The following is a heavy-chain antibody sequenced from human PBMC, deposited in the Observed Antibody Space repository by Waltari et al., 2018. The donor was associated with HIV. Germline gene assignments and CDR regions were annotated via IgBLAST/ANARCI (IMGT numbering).Heavy chain of an antibody. D-gene: IGHD2-2*02. Sequence: QVQLQQWGAGLLKPSETLSLTCAVYGGSFSGYYWSWIRQPPGKGLEWIGEINHRGSTNYNPSLKSRVIISVDTSMNQFSLKLSSGTAADTAVYYGARARYCSSTRCYTKGRRNSFYYYALDVWGQGTTVTVSS. V-gene: IGHV4-34*01. CDR1: GGSFSGYY. CDR2: INHRGST. J-gene: IGHJ6*02. CDR3: ARARYCSSTRCYTKGRRNSFYYYALDV.